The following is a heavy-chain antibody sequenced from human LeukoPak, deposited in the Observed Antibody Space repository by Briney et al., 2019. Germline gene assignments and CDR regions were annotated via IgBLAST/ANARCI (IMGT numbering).Heavy chain of an antibody. CDR1: GGSINSGNYY. CDR2: ISTRWST. J-gene: IGHJ6*03. Sequence: SETLSLTCTVSGGSINSGNYYWSWIRQPAGKGLEWIGRISTRWSTNYNPSLKSRVTISVDTSKNHFSLKLSSVTAADTAVYYCARDKTAIAADYYYYYYYYMDVWGKGTTVTISS. D-gene: IGHD6-13*01. CDR3: ARDKTAIAADYYYYYYYYMDV. V-gene: IGHV4-61*02.